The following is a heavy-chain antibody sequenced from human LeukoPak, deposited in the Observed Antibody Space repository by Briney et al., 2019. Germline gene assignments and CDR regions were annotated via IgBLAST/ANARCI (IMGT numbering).Heavy chain of an antibody. CDR1: GFAFSDYT. D-gene: IGHD2-2*01. V-gene: IGHV3-48*01. Sequence: PGGSLRLSCAASGFAFSDYTMNWVRQAPGKGLEWVSYISSSSSPIYYADSVKGRFTISRDNAESSLYLQMNSLRAEDTAVYYCARVPAALNDAFDIWGQGTMVTVSS. CDR2: ISSSSSPI. J-gene: IGHJ3*02. CDR3: ARVPAALNDAFDI.